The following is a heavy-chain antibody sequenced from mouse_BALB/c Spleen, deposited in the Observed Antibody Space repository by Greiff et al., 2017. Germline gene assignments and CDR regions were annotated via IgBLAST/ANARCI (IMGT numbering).Heavy chain of an antibody. CDR3: VRRWYFDY. Sequence: EVQRVESGGGLVQPKGSLKLSCAASGFTFNTYAMNWVRQAPGKGLEWVARIRSKSNNYATYYADSVKDRFTISRDDSQSMLYLQMNNLKTEDTAMYYCVRRWYFDYWGQGTTLTVSS. D-gene: IGHD1-1*01. V-gene: IGHV10-1*02. J-gene: IGHJ2*01. CDR2: IRSKSNNYAT. CDR1: GFTFNTYA.